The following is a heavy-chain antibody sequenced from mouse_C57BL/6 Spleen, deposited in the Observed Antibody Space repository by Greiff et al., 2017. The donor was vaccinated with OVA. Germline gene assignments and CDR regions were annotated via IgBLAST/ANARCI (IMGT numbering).Heavy chain of an antibody. D-gene: IGHD1-1*01. J-gene: IGHJ2*01. V-gene: IGHV14-2*01. CDR2: IDPEDGET. CDR1: GFNIKDYY. CDR3: AREDYGSSYTGDYFDY. Sequence: LVESGAELVKPGASVKLSCTASGFNIKDYYMHWVKQRTEQGLEWIGRIDPEDGETKYAPKFQGKATITADTSSNTAYLQLSSLTSEDTAVYYCAREDYGSSYTGDYFDYWGQGTTLTVSS.